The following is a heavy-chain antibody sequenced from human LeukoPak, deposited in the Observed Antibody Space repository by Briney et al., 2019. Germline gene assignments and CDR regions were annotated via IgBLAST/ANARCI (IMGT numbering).Heavy chain of an antibody. CDR3: ARGANDYEDY. J-gene: IGHJ4*02. V-gene: IGHV1-69*13. D-gene: IGHD4-17*01. CDR1: GGTFSSYA. Sequence: VASVKVSCTASGGTFSSYAISWARQAPGQGLEWMGGIIPIFGTANYAQKFQGRVTITADESTSTAYMELSSLRSEDTAVYCCARGANDYEDYWGQGTLVTVSS. CDR2: IIPIFGTA.